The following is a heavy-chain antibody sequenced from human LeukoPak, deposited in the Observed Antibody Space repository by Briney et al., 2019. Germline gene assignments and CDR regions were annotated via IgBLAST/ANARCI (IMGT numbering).Heavy chain of an antibody. CDR1: GFTFSGYW. V-gene: IGHV3-74*01. J-gene: IGHJ5*02. Sequence: GGSLRLSCAASGFTFSGYWMHWVRQAPGKGLEWVARINIDGATTNYADSVKGRFTISRDNAKNTLHLQMNSLRADDTAVYYCVRGAVGTGVWFDPWGQGTLVTVSS. CDR3: VRGAVGTGVWFDP. D-gene: IGHD4-23*01. CDR2: INIDGATT.